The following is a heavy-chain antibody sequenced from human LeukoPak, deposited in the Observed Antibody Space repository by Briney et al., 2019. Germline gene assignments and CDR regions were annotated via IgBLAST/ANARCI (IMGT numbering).Heavy chain of an antibody. CDR2: INTDGSST. Sequence: GGSLRLSCAASGFTFSSYWMHWVRQAPGKGLVWVSRINTDGSSTSYADSVKGRFTISRDNAKNTLYLQMNSLRAEDTAVYYCARDPHQYSGSYPFDYWGQGTLVTVSS. V-gene: IGHV3-74*01. J-gene: IGHJ4*02. CDR1: GFTFSSYW. CDR3: ARDPHQYSGSYPFDY. D-gene: IGHD1-26*01.